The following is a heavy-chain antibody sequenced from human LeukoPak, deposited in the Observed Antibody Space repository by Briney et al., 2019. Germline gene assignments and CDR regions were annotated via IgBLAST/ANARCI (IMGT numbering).Heavy chain of an antibody. CDR3: ARGSRYYGSGSYYKA. CDR1: GGSISSSNW. CDR2: IYHSGST. V-gene: IGHV4-4*02. J-gene: IGHJ5*02. Sequence: SETLSLTCAVSGGSISSSNWWSWVRQPPGKGLEWIGEIYHSGSTNYNPSLKSRVTISVDTSKNQFSLKLSSVTAADTAVYYCARGSRYYGSGSYYKAWGQGTLVTVSS. D-gene: IGHD3-10*01.